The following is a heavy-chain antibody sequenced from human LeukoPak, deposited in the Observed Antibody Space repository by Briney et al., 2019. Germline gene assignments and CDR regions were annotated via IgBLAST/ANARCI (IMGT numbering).Heavy chain of an antibody. V-gene: IGHV4-31*03. J-gene: IGHJ4*02. Sequence: PPETLSLTCTVSGGSISSGGYYWSWIRQHPGKGLEWIGYIYYSGSTYYNPSLKSRVTISVDTSKNQFSLKLSSVTAADTAVYYCARGFFGWPLQLPRVGFDYWGQGTLVTVSS. D-gene: IGHD6-6*01. CDR2: IYYSGST. CDR3: ARGFFGWPLQLPRVGFDY. CDR1: GGSISSGGYY.